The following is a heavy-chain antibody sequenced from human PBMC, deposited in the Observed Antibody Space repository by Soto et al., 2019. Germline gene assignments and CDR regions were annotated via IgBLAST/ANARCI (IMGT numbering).Heavy chain of an antibody. J-gene: IGHJ6*02. CDR1: GGTFSNSA. V-gene: IGHV1-69*18. CDR2: IIPIFGTG. Sequence: QVQLVQSGAEVKKPGSSVKVSCWGCGGTFSNSAVSWVRQAPGHGLEWLGTIIPIFGTGNFAQKFQGRVTITTDESTSTDYMEMRTLTSEDTAVYYCARLDYGDYNGGMDVWGHGTTVTVSS. D-gene: IGHD4-17*01. CDR3: ARLDYGDYNGGMDV.